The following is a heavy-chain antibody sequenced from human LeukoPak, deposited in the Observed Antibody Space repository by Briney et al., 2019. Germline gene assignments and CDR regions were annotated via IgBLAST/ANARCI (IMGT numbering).Heavy chain of an antibody. CDR3: ASAEVIAAAGPYYFDY. Sequence: GESLKISCKGSGYSFTSYWISWVRQMPGKGLEWMGIIYPGDSDTRYSPSFQGQVTISADKSISTAYLQWSSLKASDTAMYYCASAEVIAAAGPYYFDYWGQGTLVTVSS. J-gene: IGHJ4*02. D-gene: IGHD6-13*01. V-gene: IGHV5-51*01. CDR1: GYSFTSYW. CDR2: IYPGDSDT.